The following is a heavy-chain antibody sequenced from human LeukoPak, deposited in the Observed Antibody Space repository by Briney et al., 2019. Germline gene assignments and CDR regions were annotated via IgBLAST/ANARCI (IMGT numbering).Heavy chain of an antibody. D-gene: IGHD3-10*02. Sequence: SETLSLTCSVSGGSISASGYYWGWIRQPPGKGLEYIGSMYYSGSTDYNPSLKSRVTISVDTSNNHFSLRLSSVTAADAAVYYCPSRRGMFSYYFAYWGQGPLVPVS. J-gene: IGHJ4*02. V-gene: IGHV4-39*01. CDR2: MYYSGST. CDR1: GGSISASGYY. CDR3: PSRRGMFSYYFAY.